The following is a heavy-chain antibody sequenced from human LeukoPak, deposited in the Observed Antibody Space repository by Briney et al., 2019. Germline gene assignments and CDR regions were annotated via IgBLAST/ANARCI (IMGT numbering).Heavy chain of an antibody. J-gene: IGHJ3*02. V-gene: IGHV4-59*01. CDR1: GDSISSYY. CDR2: IYYIGST. Sequence: SETLSLTCTVSGDSISSYYWSWIRQPPGKGLEWVGYIYYIGSTNYNPSLKSRVTISLDTSKNQFSLKLSSVTAADTAVYYCARDYAFDIWGQGTLVTVSS. CDR3: ARDYAFDI.